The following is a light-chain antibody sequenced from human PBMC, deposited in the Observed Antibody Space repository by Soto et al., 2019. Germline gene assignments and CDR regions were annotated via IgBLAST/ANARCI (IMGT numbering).Light chain of an antibody. J-gene: IGKJ4*01. Sequence: DIQMTQSPSFVSASVGDRVTITCRASQGISSWLSWYQQKPGTAPTLLVYKASTWQYGVPSRFSGRGPGTDFTLTINSLQPEDFVTYYCHQASSFPLTFGGGTQVDIK. V-gene: IGKV1-12*01. CDR1: QGISSW. CDR3: HQASSFPLT. CDR2: KAS.